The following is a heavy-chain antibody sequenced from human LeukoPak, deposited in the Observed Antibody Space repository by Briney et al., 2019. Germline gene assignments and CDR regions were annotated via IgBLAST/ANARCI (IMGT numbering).Heavy chain of an antibody. CDR1: GFTFSNYW. CDR3: SRDLTWGVMGL. D-gene: IGHD3-16*01. V-gene: IGHV3-74*01. J-gene: IGHJ4*02. CDR2: INTDGSDT. Sequence: PGGSLRLSCVASGFTFSNYWMYWVRQAPGKGLLWVSRINTDGSDTNYADSVKGRFTISRDNAKNTLYLQMNSLRADDTGLYYCSRDLTWGVMGLWGRGTLVTVSS.